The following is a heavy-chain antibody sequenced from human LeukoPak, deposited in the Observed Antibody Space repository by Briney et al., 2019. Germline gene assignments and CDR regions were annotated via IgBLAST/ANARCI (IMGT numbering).Heavy chain of an antibody. D-gene: IGHD6-13*01. CDR2: IYRDGTT. CDR3: ARDDRTVVPGTFDN. CDR1: GFTVSSSF. V-gene: IGHV3-53*01. Sequence: SGGSLRLSCAASGFTVSSSFMSWVRQAPGTGLQWVSVIYRDGTTYYADSVRGRFTISRDNSKNTLYLQMNSLRVEDTAVYYCARDDRTVVPGTFDNWGQGTLVTVSS. J-gene: IGHJ4*02.